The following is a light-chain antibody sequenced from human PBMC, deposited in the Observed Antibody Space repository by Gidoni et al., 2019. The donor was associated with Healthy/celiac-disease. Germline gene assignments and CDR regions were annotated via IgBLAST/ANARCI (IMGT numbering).Light chain of an antibody. V-gene: IGKV3-15*01. Sequence: EIVMTQSPATLSVSPGERATLSCRASQSVRSNLAWYQQKPGQAPRLLNYGASTRATGIPARFSGSGSGTEFTLTISSLQSEDFAVYYCQQYNNWPPLTFGGGTKVEIK. CDR3: QQYNNWPPLT. CDR2: GAS. CDR1: QSVRSN. J-gene: IGKJ4*01.